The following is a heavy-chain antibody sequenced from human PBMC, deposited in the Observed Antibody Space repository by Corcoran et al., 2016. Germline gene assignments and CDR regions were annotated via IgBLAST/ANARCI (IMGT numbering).Heavy chain of an antibody. CDR2: ITGDGSDT. CDR1: GFAFSTYW. J-gene: IGHJ3*01. CDR3: ARGGGWSSGRFRAFGF. Sequence: EVQLVESGGGLVQPGGSLRLSCAASGFAFSTYWMHWVRQVPGKGLMWVSRITGDGSDTTYADSVKGRFTISRDNAENTLYLQMDSRRAEDTAVYYCARGGGWSSGRFRAFGFWGQGTMVTVSS. D-gene: IGHD6-25*01. V-gene: IGHV3-74*03.